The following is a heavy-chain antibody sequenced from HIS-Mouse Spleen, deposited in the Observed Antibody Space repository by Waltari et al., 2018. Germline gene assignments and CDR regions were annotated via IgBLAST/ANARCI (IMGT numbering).Heavy chain of an antibody. V-gene: IGHV3-30*18. CDR1: GFTFSNSG. CDR2: ISYDGSNK. J-gene: IGHJ3*02. D-gene: IGHD7-27*01. Sequence: VQLVESGGGVVQPGRSVRLAWAASGFTFSNSGMPWVRQAPGKGLEWVAVISYDGSNKYYADSVKGRFTISRDNSKNTLYLQMNSLRAEDTAVYYCAKDPANWDAFDIWGQGTMVTVSS. CDR3: AKDPANWDAFDI.